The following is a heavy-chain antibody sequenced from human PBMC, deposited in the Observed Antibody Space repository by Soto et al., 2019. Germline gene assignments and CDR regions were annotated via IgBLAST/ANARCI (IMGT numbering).Heavy chain of an antibody. V-gene: IGHV4-30-2*01. CDR1: GGSISSGGYS. Sequence: QLQLQESGSGLVKPSQTLSLTCAVSGGSISSGGYSWSWIRQPPGKGLEWIGYIYHSGSTYYNPPLKSRVPISVDRSKNQFSLKLSSVTAADTAVYYCARSYYDILTGYLYGMDVWGQGTTVTVSS. J-gene: IGHJ6*02. CDR2: IYHSGST. CDR3: ARSYYDILTGYLYGMDV. D-gene: IGHD3-9*01.